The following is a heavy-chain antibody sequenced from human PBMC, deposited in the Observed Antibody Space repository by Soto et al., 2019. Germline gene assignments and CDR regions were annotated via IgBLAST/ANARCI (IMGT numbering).Heavy chain of an antibody. CDR3: ARYRREAVAGYTLDN. V-gene: IGHV4-59*01. Sequence: KTXETLSLTCTVSGGSISSNYWTWIRQPPGKGLDWIGYVYNSGSTNYNPSLKSRVTISEDTSKSQFSLKVNSMTAADTAVYYCARYRREAVAGYTLDNWGQGILVTVSS. J-gene: IGHJ1*01. D-gene: IGHD6-13*01. CDR1: GGSISSNY. CDR2: VYNSGST.